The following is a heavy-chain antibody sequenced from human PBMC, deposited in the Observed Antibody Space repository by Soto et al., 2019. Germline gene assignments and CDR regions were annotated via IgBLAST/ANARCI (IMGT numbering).Heavy chain of an antibody. CDR1: GYTFTSYG. J-gene: IGHJ5*02. CDR2: VSAYNGNT. D-gene: IGHD2-15*01. Sequence: AASVKVSCKASGYTFTSYGISWVRQAPGQGLEWMGWVSAYNGNTIYAQRFQGRVTMTTDTSTSTAYMELRNLRSDDTAVYYCARGQKDIVVVLRDNWFDPWGQGTLVTVSS. CDR3: ARGQKDIVVVLRDNWFDP. V-gene: IGHV1-18*01.